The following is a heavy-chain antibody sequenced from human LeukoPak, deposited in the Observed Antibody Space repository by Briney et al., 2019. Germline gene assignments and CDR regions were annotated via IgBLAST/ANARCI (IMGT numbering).Heavy chain of an antibody. CDR1: GASIRSHY. Sequence: SETLSLTCTVSGASIRSHYWSWIRQPPGKGLEWIGYIYYSGSTNYNPSLKSRVTISVDTSKNQFSLKLSSVTAADTAVYYCARQGQQLVRGWFDPWGQGTLVTVSS. V-gene: IGHV4-59*08. CDR3: ARQGQQLVRGWFDP. J-gene: IGHJ5*02. D-gene: IGHD6-13*01. CDR2: IYYSGST.